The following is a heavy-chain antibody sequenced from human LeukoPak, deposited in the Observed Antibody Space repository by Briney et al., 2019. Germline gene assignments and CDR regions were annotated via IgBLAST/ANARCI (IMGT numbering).Heavy chain of an antibody. V-gene: IGHV5-51*01. D-gene: IGHD2-2*01. J-gene: IGHJ4*02. CDR1: GYSFTSYW. CDR2: IYPGDSDT. CDR3: ATGGYCSSTSCYHFFDY. Sequence: GESLKISCKGSGYSFTSYWIGWVRQKPGKGLEWMGIIYPGDSDTRYSPSFQGQVTISADKSISTAYLWWSSLKASDTAMYYRATGGYCSSTSCYHFFDYWGQGTLVTVSS.